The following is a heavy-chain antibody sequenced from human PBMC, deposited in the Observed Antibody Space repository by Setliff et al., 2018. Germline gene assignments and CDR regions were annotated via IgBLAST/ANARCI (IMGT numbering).Heavy chain of an antibody. CDR2: IYDSGSS. J-gene: IGHJ6*03. D-gene: IGHD1-1*01. Sequence: SETLSLTCTVSGGSVSNSGFFWGWLRQAPGKGLEWIGNIYDSGSSNYNASLKSRLIITRDTSKKQFSLMMNSVTAADTGVYFCARVVPTARRGRLYYYYMDVWDKGATVTVSS. CDR1: GGSVSNSGFF. V-gene: IGHV4-39*07. CDR3: ARVVPTARRGRLYYYYMDV.